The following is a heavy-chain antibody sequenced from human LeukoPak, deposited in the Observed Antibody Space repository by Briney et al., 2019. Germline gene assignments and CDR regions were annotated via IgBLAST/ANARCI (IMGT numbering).Heavy chain of an antibody. CDR1: GGTFSSYA. CDR2: IIPILGIA. V-gene: IGHV1-69*04. D-gene: IGHD2-15*01. Sequence: SVKVSCKASGGTFSSYAISWVRQAPGQGLEWMGRIIPILGIANYAQKFQGRVTITADKSTSTAYMELSSLRSEDTAVYYCAREEGYCSGGSCYLFYWGQGTLVTVSS. J-gene: IGHJ4*02. CDR3: AREEGYCSGGSCYLFY.